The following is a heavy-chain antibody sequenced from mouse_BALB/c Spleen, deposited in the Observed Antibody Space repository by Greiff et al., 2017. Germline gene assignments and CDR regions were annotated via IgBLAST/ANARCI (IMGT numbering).Heavy chain of an antibody. V-gene: IGHV1-4*01. CDR2: INPSSGYT. J-gene: IGHJ4*01. D-gene: IGHD2-3*01. Sequence: VQLQQSGAELARPGASVKMSCKASGYTFTSYTMHWVKQRPGQGLEWIGYINPSSGYTNYNQKFKDKATLTADKSSSTAYMQLSSLTSEDSAVYYCARKGDGYYYAMDYWGQGTSVTVSS. CDR3: ARKGDGYYYAMDY. CDR1: GYTFTSYT.